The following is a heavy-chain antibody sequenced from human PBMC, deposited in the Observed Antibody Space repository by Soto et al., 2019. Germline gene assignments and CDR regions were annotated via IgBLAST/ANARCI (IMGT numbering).Heavy chain of an antibody. J-gene: IGHJ4*02. Sequence: QVQLVESGGGVVQPGRSLRLSCAASGFTFSSYGMHWVRQAPGKGLEWVAVISYDGSNKYYADSVKGRFTISRDNSKNTLYLQMNSLRAEDTAVYHCAKGDYGDPLYYFDYWGQGTLVTVSS. CDR3: AKGDYGDPLYYFDY. V-gene: IGHV3-30*18. CDR2: ISYDGSNK. D-gene: IGHD4-17*01. CDR1: GFTFSSYG.